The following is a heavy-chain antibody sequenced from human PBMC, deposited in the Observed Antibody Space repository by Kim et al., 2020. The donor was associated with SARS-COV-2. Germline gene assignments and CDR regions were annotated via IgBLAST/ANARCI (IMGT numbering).Heavy chain of an antibody. CDR3: ARHLRNWYLDL. Sequence: SETLSLTCTVSGGSISSSDHYWGWIRQPPGKGLEWIATIYYSGSTYYNPSLKGRVTISVDTSKNQFSLRLSSVTAADTAVYYCARHLRNWYLDLWGRGTLVTVSS. CDR2: IYYSGST. CDR1: GGSISSSDHY. V-gene: IGHV4-39*01. J-gene: IGHJ2*01.